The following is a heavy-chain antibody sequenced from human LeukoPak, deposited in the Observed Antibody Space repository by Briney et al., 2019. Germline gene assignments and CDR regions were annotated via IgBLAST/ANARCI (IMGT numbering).Heavy chain of an antibody. CDR1: GFTFADSA. CDR2: IRAKSYGGTT. V-gene: IGHV3-49*04. D-gene: IGHD6-13*01. CDR3: AAKQQLAF. J-gene: IGHJ4*02. Sequence: GGSLRLSCSVSGFTFADSAMRWVRQAPGKGLEWVAVIRAKSYGGTTEYAASVKGRFTISRDDSKSIAYLQMNSLKIEDTAVYYWAAKQQLAFWGQGALVAVSS.